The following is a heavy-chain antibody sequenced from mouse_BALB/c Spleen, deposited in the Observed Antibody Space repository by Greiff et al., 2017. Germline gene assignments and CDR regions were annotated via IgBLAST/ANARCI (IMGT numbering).Heavy chain of an antibody. CDR3: ARYYDYYAMDY. CDR1: GFTFSSYA. V-gene: IGHV5-6-5*01. D-gene: IGHD2-4*01. CDR2: ISSGGST. J-gene: IGHJ4*01. Sequence: EVKLVESGGGLVKPGGSLKLSCAASGFTFSSYAMSWVRQTPEKRLEWVASISSGGSTYYPDSVKGRFTISRDNARNILYLQMSSLRSEDTAMYYCARYYDYYAMDYWGQGTSVTVSS.